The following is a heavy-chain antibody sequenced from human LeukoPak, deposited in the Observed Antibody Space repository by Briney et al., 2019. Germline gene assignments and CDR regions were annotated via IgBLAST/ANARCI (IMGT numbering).Heavy chain of an antibody. CDR1: GFTFSSYA. J-gene: IGHJ6*03. CDR2: ISSNGGST. Sequence: PGGSLRLSCAASGFTFSSYAMHWVRQAPGKGLEYVSAISSNGGSTYYANSVKGRFTISRDNSTNTLYLQMGSLRAEDMAVYYCARMYYDFWSGIRGDYYYYMDVWGKGTTVTVSS. D-gene: IGHD3-3*01. V-gene: IGHV3-64*01. CDR3: ARMYYDFWSGIRGDYYYYMDV.